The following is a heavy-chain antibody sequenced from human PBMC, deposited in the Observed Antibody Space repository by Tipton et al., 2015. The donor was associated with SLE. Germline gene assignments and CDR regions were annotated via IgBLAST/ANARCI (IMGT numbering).Heavy chain of an antibody. V-gene: IGHV3-48*01. CDR3: AGYGGNSDY. CDR2: IGSSSSTI. J-gene: IGHJ4*02. CDR1: GFTFSSYS. Sequence: SLRLSCAASGFTFSSYSMNWVRQAPGKGLEWVSYIGSSSSTIYYADSVKGRFTISRDNSKNTLYLQMNSLRAEDTAVYYCAGYGGNSDYWGQGTLVTVSS. D-gene: IGHD4-23*01.